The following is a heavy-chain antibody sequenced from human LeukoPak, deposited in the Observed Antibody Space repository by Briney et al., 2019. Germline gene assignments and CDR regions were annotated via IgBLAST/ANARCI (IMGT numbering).Heavy chain of an antibody. CDR2: ISGSGGST. Sequence: GGSLRLSCAASGFTVSSNYMSWVRQAPGKGLEWVSVISGSGGSTYYADSVKGRFTISRDNSKNTLYLQMNSLRAEDTAVYYCAKDQADCSSTSCYERGFDYWGQGTLVTVSS. D-gene: IGHD2-2*01. CDR1: GFTVSSNY. J-gene: IGHJ4*02. CDR3: AKDQADCSSTSCYERGFDY. V-gene: IGHV3-23*01.